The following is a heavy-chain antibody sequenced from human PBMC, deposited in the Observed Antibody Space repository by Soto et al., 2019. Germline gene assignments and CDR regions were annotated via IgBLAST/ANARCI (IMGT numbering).Heavy chain of an antibody. D-gene: IGHD6-13*01. V-gene: IGHV1-69*02. CDR1: GGTFSSYT. CDR3: ARAPNLGIAAAGTFVNWFDP. J-gene: IGHJ5*02. Sequence: SVKVSCKASGGTFSSYTISWVRQAPGQGLEWMGRIIPILGIANYAQKFQGRVTITADKSTSTAYMELSSLRSEDTAVYYCARAPNLGIAAAGTFVNWFDPWGQGTLVTVSS. CDR2: IIPILGIA.